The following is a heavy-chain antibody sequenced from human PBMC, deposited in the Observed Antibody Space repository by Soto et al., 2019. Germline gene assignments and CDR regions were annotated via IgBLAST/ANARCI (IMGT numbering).Heavy chain of an antibody. J-gene: IGHJ1*01. D-gene: IGHD1-26*01. CDR3: ARPQWELLD. Sequence: GGSLRLSCATSGFTISSFSMAWVRPAPGKGLEWVSAISGSGDTTYYTDSVKGRFTISRDSCKTTLYVQVNSLSADDTAVYYCARPQWELLDWGQGILVTVSS. CDR1: GFTISSFS. V-gene: IGHV3-23*01. CDR2: ISGSGDTT.